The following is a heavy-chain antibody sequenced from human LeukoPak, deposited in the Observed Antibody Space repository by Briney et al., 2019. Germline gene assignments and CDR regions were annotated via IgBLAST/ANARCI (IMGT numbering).Heavy chain of an antibody. D-gene: IGHD1-26*01. CDR2: INSGSNYI. J-gene: IGHJ3*02. V-gene: IGHV3-21*01. Sequence: GGSLRLSCAASGFTFSSYSNYWVRQAPGKGLQWVSSINSGSNYIYYADSVKGRFTTSRDNAKNSVFLQMNSLIADDTAVYYCARGLTLGSYGDAFDIWGEGT. CDR1: GFTFSSYS. CDR3: ARGLTLGSYGDAFDI.